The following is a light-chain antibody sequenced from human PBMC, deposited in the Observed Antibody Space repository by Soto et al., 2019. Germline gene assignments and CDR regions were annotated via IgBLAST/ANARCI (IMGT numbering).Light chain of an antibody. CDR1: QSVSSN. J-gene: IGKJ3*01. Sequence: EIVMTQSPATLSLSPGERATLSCRASQSVSSNLAWYQQKPGQAPRLLIYGASTRATGIPARFSGSGSGTEFTLTISSLQSEDIATYFCQNYNTFSRFTFGPGTKVDIK. CDR2: GAS. V-gene: IGKV3-15*01. CDR3: QNYNTFSRFT.